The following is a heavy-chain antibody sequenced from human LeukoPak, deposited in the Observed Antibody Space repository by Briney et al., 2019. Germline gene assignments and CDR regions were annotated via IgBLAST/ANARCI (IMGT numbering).Heavy chain of an antibody. CDR2: IWYDGSEK. J-gene: IGHJ4*02. Sequence: GGSLRLSCAGSGFTFSLGMHWVRQSPDKGLEWVAVIWYDGSEKYYADSVKGRFTISRDNSKNTLYLQMDGLRAEDTAMYYCARGRGLGSGSYYYYFDSWGQGTLVTVSS. D-gene: IGHD3-22*01. CDR3: ARGRGLGSGSYYYYFDS. CDR1: GFTFSLG. V-gene: IGHV3-33*08.